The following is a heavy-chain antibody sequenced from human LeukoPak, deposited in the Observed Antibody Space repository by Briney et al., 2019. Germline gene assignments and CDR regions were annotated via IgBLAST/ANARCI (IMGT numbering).Heavy chain of an antibody. J-gene: IGHJ4*02. D-gene: IGHD3-16*01. V-gene: IGHV4-34*01. CDR2: INESGRT. CDR3: ARAMTRDLFGLHYFDY. CDR1: GGSFSAYY. Sequence: SETLSLTCAVYGGSFSAYYWGWIRQPPGKGLEWIGEINESGRTNYNPSLKSRVTMTMDTSKDQFSLKLSSVTAADTAVYCCARAMTRDLFGLHYFDYWGQGTLVTVSS.